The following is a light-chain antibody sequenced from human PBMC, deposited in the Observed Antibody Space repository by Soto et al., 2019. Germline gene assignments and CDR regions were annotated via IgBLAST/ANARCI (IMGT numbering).Light chain of an antibody. CDR1: QTIDTY. CDR3: QQSYSTRYN. CDR2: TAS. J-gene: IGKJ4*01. V-gene: IGKV1-39*01. Sequence: IQMTQSPSSLSPSVGDRVTITYRASQTIDTYLNWYQQQPGKAPELLVYTASNLQNGVSSRFGGSGFGTDFALTITNVQPEDLATYLCQQSYSTRYNVGGATKLEIK.